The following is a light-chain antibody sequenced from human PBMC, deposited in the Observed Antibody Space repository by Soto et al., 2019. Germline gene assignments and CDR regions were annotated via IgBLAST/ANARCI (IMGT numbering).Light chain of an antibody. V-gene: IGKV2-30*01. CDR2: NVS. CDR3: MQNTHWPRT. CDR1: QGLIYSDGNTY. Sequence: DVVLTQSPLSLPVTLGQPASISCRSSQGLIYSDGNTYFNWFHQRPGQSPRGLIYNVSDRDSGVPDSSSGSEVGTDFRQKISRVEAEDVEIYYGMQNTHWPRTFGQGNKVDIK. J-gene: IGKJ1*01.